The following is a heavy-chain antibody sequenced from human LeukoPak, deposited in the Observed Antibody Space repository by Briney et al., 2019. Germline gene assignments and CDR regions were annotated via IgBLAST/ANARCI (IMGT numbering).Heavy chain of an antibody. Sequence: SGTLSLTCAVSGGPVSSSSYYWGWVRQSPEKGLECIGTIYYAGDTYYNPSLESRLTISVDTSKNQFSLKLRSVTAADTAVYYCATWDSGRYSQIDNWGQGTLVTVSS. D-gene: IGHD1-26*01. J-gene: IGHJ4*02. CDR3: ATWDSGRYSQIDN. CDR1: GGPVSSSSYY. V-gene: IGHV4-39*01. CDR2: IYYAGDT.